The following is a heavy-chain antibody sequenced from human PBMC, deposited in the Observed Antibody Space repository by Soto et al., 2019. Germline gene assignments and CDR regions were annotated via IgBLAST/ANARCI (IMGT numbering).Heavy chain of an antibody. CDR1: GYTFTAFG. J-gene: IGHJ5*02. V-gene: IGHV1-18*04. CDR2: ISTNSGIT. Sequence: QIHLVQSAAEVKKPGASVKVSCQTSGYTFTAFGLNWIRQAPGQGLEWVGWISTNSGITNYAQSLQGRVTLSTDTSTGPASLDLRSLRSDDTAVYYGATILKRGGFDPWGLGTQVTVSS. D-gene: IGHD6-25*01. CDR3: ATILKRGGFDP.